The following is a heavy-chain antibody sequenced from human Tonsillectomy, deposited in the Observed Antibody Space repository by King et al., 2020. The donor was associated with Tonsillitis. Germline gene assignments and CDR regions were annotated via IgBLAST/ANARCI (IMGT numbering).Heavy chain of an antibody. CDR1: GGSISPYY. Sequence: QLQESGPGLVKPSETLTLTCTVSGGSISPYYWNWIRQPPGKGLEWIGYISFSGRTNFNSSLKSRVAMSVDTSRNQFSLKLSSMTAADTAVYYCARLLFPPISRGVRAHFDYWGQGTPVTVSS. CDR2: ISFSGRT. D-gene: IGHD3-10*01. CDR3: ARLLFPPISRGVRAHFDY. J-gene: IGHJ4*02. V-gene: IGHV4-59*08.